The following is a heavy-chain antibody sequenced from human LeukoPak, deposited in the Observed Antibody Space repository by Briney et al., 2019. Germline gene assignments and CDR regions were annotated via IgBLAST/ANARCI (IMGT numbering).Heavy chain of an antibody. Sequence: SETLSLTCTVSGGSINNRIYYWGWIRQPPGKKLEWIGSVSYSGNTYYNPSLKSRVTISADTSKNQFFLKLSSVTAADTAVYYCARGLAAAGTPHWGQGTLVTVSS. CDR1: GGSINNRIYY. V-gene: IGHV4-39*01. D-gene: IGHD6-13*01. CDR3: ARGLAAAGTPH. J-gene: IGHJ4*02. CDR2: VSYSGNT.